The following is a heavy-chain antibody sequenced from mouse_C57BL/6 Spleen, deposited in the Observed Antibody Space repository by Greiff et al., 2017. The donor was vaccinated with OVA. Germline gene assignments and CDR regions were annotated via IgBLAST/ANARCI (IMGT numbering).Heavy chain of an antibody. CDR2: IYPGSGST. CDR3: ARYYGNYWYFDV. V-gene: IGHV1-55*01. Sequence: QVQLQQPGAELVKPGASVKMSCKASGYTFTSYWITWVKQRPGQGLEWIGDIYPGSGSTNYNEKFKSKATLTVDTSSSTAYMQLSSLTSEDSAVYYCARYYGNYWYFDVWGTGTTVTVSS. J-gene: IGHJ1*03. D-gene: IGHD2-1*01. CDR1: GYTFTSYW.